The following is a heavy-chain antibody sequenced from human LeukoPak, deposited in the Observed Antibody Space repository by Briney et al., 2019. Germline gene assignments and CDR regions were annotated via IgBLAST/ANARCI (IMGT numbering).Heavy chain of an antibody. Sequence: GGSLRLSCAASGFTFNNYAMHWVRQAPGKGLEWVALISYDGSKKKYADSVKGRFTISRDNSKNTLYLQMNSLRAEDTALFYCAKDNIHCTSSSCYSGNYAMGVWGKGTTVTVSS. CDR3: AKDNIHCTSSSCYSGNYAMGV. V-gene: IGHV3-30*18. CDR1: GFTFNNYA. J-gene: IGHJ6*04. D-gene: IGHD2-2*01. CDR2: ISYDGSKK.